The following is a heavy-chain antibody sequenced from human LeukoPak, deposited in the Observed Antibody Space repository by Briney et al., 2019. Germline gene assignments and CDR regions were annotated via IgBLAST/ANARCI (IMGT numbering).Heavy chain of an antibody. J-gene: IGHJ4*02. CDR1: GFIFNNYA. D-gene: IGHD3-22*01. V-gene: IGHV3-23*01. CDR2: ISGSGGST. CDR3: AKEYYDSSGYSLDN. Sequence: PGGSLRLSCAASGFIFNNYAMSWVRQAPGKGLEWISSISGSGGSTYYADSVKGRFTISRDNSKNTLYLQMNSLRAEDTAVYYCAKEYYDSSGYSLDNWGQGTLVTVSS.